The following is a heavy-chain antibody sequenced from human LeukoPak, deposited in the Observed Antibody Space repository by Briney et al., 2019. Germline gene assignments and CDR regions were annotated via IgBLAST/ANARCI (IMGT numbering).Heavy chain of an antibody. CDR1: GGSISSYY. J-gene: IGHJ3*02. CDR2: IYTSGST. V-gene: IGHV4-4*07. Sequence: SESLSLTCTVPGGSISSYYWSSIRQPAGKGLEWIGRIYTSGSTNYNPSLKSRATMSVDTSKNQFSLKLSSVTAADTAVYYCARVSHVVFAFDIWGQGTMVTVSS. D-gene: IGHD2-8*02. CDR3: ARVSHVVFAFDI.